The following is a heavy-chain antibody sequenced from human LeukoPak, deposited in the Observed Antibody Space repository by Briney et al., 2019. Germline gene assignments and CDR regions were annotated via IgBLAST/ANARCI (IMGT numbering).Heavy chain of an antibody. CDR1: GFTFSSYG. V-gene: IGHV3-33*01. J-gene: IGHJ4*02. D-gene: IGHD6-13*01. CDR2: IWYDGSNK. CDR3: ARDEFPGYSSSWYLLGY. Sequence: GGSLRLSCAASGFTFSSYGMHWVRQAQGKGLEWVAVIWYDGSNKYYADSVKGRFTISRDNSKNTLYLQMNSLRAEDTAVYYCARDEFPGYSSSWYLLGYWGQGTLVTVSS.